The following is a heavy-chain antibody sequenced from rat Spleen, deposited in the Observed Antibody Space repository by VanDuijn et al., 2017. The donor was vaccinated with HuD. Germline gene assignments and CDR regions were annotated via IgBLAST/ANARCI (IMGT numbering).Heavy chain of an antibody. Sequence: VQLKESGPGLVQPSQTLSLTCTVSGFSLTSYNVHWVRQPTGKGLEWMGIIWTGGSTDYNSALKSRLSISRDTSKSQVFLKMSSLKTEDTATYYCARGSYCFAYWGQGTLVTVSS. J-gene: IGHJ3*01. CDR3: ARGSYCFAY. CDR1: GFSLTSYN. CDR2: IWTGGST. V-gene: IGHV2-30*01.